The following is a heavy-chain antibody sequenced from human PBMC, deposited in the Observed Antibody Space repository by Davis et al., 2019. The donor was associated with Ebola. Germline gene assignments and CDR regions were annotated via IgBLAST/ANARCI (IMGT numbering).Heavy chain of an antibody. CDR1: GFSFSNYA. D-gene: IGHD6-19*01. CDR3: AKDANRRIAVAGREFDY. V-gene: IGHV3-30-3*01. Sequence: GGSLRLSCAASGFSFSNYAMHWVRQAPGKGLEWVAVISFDGTNKYYADSVKGRFTISRDNSKNTLYLQMNSLRAEDTAVYYCAKDANRRIAVAGREFDYWGQGTLVTVSS. J-gene: IGHJ4*02. CDR2: ISFDGTNK.